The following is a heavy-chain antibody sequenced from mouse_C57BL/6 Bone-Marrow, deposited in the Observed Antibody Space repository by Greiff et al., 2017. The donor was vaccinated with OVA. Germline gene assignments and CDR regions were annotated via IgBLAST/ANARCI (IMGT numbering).Heavy chain of an antibody. CDR3: ARYSNYVAGFAY. V-gene: IGHV1-55*01. Sequence: VQLQQPGAELVKPGASVKMSCKASGYTFTSYWITWVKQRPGQGLEWIGDIYPGSGSTNYNEKFKSKATLTVDTSSSTAYMQLSSLTSEDSAVYCGARYSNYVAGFAYWGQGTLVTVSA. CDR2: IYPGSGST. D-gene: IGHD2-5*01. J-gene: IGHJ3*01. CDR1: GYTFTSYW.